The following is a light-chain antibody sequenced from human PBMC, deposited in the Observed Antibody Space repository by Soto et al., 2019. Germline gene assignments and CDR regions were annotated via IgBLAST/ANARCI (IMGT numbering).Light chain of an antibody. CDR3: MQSIHLPLT. J-gene: IGKJ4*01. CDR2: DVS. V-gene: IGKV2D-29*01. CDR1: HSLLHSDGKTY. Sequence: DIVMTQSPLSLSVTPGQPASISCNSSHSLLHSDGKTYLFWYLQKPGQPPHLLIYDVSNRLSGVSDRFSGSGSGTDFALKISRVEAEDVGVYYCMQSIHLPLTFGGGTKVDIK.